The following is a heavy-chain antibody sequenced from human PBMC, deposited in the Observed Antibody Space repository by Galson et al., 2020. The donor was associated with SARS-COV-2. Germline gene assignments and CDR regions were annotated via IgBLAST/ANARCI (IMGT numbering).Heavy chain of an antibody. Sequence: GESLKISCAASGFSFINSDMTWVRQAPGKGLEWIAHIRSDVTTVYYAGSVKGRFTISRDNAKNSLYLQMDSLRAGDTAVYYCARERWELLHDWGQGTLVSVSS. CDR1: GFSFINSD. CDR3: ARERWELLHD. CDR2: IRSDVTTV. V-gene: IGHV3-48*03. J-gene: IGHJ4*02. D-gene: IGHD1-26*01.